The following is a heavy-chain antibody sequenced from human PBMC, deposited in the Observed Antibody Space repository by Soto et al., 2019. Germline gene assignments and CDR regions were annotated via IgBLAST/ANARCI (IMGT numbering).Heavy chain of an antibody. CDR1: GFTFSSYG. CDR2: ISYDGSNK. Sequence: QVQLVESGGGVVQPGRSLRLSCAASGFTFSSYGMHWVRQAPGKGLEWVAVISYDGSNKYYADSVKGRFTISRDNSKNTLYLQMNSLRAEDTAVYYCAKDREYYFDYWGQGTLVTVSS. V-gene: IGHV3-30*18. J-gene: IGHJ4*02. CDR3: AKDREYYFDY.